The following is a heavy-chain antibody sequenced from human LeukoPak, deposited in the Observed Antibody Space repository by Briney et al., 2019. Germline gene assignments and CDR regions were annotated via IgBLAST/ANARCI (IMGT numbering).Heavy chain of an antibody. D-gene: IGHD3-10*01. V-gene: IGHV4-59*01. Sequence: SETLSLTCTVSGGSISSNYWSWIRQPPGKGLECIGYIYYSGSMNYNPSLKSRVTISVDTSKNQFSLKLNSVTAADTAVYYCARDPPGSGSYYDYWGQGTLVTVSS. J-gene: IGHJ4*02. CDR2: IYYSGSM. CDR1: GGSISSNY. CDR3: ARDPPGSGSYYDY.